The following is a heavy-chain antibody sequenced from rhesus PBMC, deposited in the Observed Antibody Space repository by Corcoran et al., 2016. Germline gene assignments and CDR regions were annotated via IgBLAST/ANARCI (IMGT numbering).Heavy chain of an antibody. Sequence: QVQLQESGPGVVKPSETLSLTCTVSGGSISGYYWSWIRQPPGKGLEWIGGIDSNSGSTNYNPSLKSRVTSSEDTSKNQLSLKVRYVTAADTAVYYCASQDWGVGPWDLCGPGTPITISS. J-gene: IGHJ2*01. V-gene: IGHV4S12*01. CDR2: IDSNSGST. CDR3: ASQDWGVGPWDL. CDR1: GGSISGYY. D-gene: IGHD3-34*01.